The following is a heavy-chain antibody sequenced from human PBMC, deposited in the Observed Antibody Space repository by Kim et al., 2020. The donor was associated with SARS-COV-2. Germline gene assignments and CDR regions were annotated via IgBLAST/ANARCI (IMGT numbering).Heavy chain of an antibody. J-gene: IGHJ3*02. V-gene: IGHV4-61*02. CDR3: ARVPSSSWYPGAFDI. CDR2: IYTSGST. D-gene: IGHD6-13*01. Sequence: SETLSLTCTVSGGSISSGSYYWSWIRQPAGKGLEWIGRIYTSGSTNYNPSLKSRVTISVDTSKNQFSLKLSSVTAADTAVYYCARVPSSSWYPGAFDIWGQGTMVTVSS. CDR1: GGSISSGSYY.